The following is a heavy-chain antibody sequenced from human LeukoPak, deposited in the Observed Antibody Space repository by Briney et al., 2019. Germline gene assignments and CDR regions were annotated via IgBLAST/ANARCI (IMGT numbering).Heavy chain of an antibody. CDR1: GSSINNNF. CDR3: ARVDALLWFGELSHYYFDY. J-gene: IGHJ4*02. CDR2: IYYSGST. Sequence: PSETLSLTCTVSGSSINNNFWTWIRQPPGKGLEWIGYIYYSGSTNYNPSLKSRVTISVDTSKNQFSLKLSSVTAADTAVYYCARVDALLWFGELSHYYFDYWGQGTLVTVSS. D-gene: IGHD3-10*01. V-gene: IGHV4-59*01.